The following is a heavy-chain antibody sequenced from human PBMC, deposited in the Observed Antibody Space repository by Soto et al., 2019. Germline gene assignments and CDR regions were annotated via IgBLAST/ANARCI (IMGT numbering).Heavy chain of an antibody. J-gene: IGHJ6*02. V-gene: IGHV5-51*01. Sequence: GESLKISCKGSGYTFTNYWIGWVRQMPGKGLEWMGIIYPGDSDTKYNPSFQGQVTISADKSITTAYLRWTSLKASDTAIYYCAASIFYYGMDVWGQGTTVTVSS. CDR3: AASIFYYGMDV. CDR2: IYPGDSDT. CDR1: GYTFTNYW.